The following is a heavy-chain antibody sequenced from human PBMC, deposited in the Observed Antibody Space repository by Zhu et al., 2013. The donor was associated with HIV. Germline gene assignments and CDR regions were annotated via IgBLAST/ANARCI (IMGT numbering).Heavy chain of an antibody. CDR2: ISAYNGNT. CDR1: GGTFSSYT. J-gene: IGHJ4*02. V-gene: IGHV1-18*01. Sequence: QVQLVQSGAEVKKPGSSVKVSCKASGGTFSSYTISWVRQAPGQGLEWMGWISAYNGNTNYAQKLQGRVTMTTDTSTSTAYMELRSLRSDDTAVYYCARIDCSSTSCYSVYWGQGTLVTVSS. D-gene: IGHD2-2*02. CDR3: ARIDCSSTSCYSVY.